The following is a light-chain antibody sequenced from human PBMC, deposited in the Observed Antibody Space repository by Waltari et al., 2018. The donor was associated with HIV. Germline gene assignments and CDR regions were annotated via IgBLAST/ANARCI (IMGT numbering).Light chain of an antibody. Sequence: DIQMTQSPPSLSASVRDRVTITCRASQGISNHLAWYQQKPGKLPKLLIYAASTLQSVVPSRFSGSGSGTDFTRTISSLQPEDVATYYCQTYDSAPFTFGPGTKVDIK. V-gene: IGKV1-27*01. J-gene: IGKJ3*01. CDR2: AAS. CDR3: QTYDSAPFT. CDR1: QGISNH.